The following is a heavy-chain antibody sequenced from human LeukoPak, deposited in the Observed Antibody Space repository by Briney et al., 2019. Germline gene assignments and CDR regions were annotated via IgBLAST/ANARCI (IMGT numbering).Heavy chain of an antibody. J-gene: IGHJ6*02. CDR3: ARGRYYGMDV. CDR1: GFTFTSYW. Sequence: PGGSLRLSCAASGFTFTSYWMHWVRQAPEKGLVWVSRVNSDGSSTTYADSVKGRFTISRDNAKNTLYLQTNSLRAEDTAVYYCARGRYYGMDVWGQGTTVTVSS. CDR2: VNSDGSST. V-gene: IGHV3-74*01.